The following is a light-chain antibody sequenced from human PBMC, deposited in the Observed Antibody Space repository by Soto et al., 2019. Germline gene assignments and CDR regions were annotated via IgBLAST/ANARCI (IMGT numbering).Light chain of an antibody. V-gene: IGLV2-14*03. CDR2: DVS. J-gene: IGLJ2*01. CDR3: SSYTSSNTPI. Sequence: QSALTQPASVSGSPGQLITISCTGTSSDVGGYNYVSWYQQHPGKVPRLMIYDVSNRPSGVSNRFSGSKSGNTASLTISGLQAEDEADYYCSSYTSSNTPIFGGGTKLTVL. CDR1: SSDVGGYNY.